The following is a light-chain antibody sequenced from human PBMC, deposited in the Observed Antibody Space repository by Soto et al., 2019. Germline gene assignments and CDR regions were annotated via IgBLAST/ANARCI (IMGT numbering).Light chain of an antibody. CDR3: QQRSYWR. CDR1: QGISKY. Sequence: EMILTQSPATLSLSPGERATLSCKTSQGISKYIAWYQQKPGQPPRLLIYDASIRATGIPARFSGNGSRTDFTLTITSLEPEDFAVYYCQQRSYWRFGGGT. CDR2: DAS. V-gene: IGKV3-11*01. J-gene: IGKJ4*01.